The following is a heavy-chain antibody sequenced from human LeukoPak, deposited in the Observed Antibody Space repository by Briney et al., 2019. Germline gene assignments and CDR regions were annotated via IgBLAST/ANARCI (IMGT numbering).Heavy chain of an antibody. Sequence: SETLSLTCTVSGGSISSGGNYWSWLRQLPGKGLEWIGYIYYVGNTNYNPSLKSRLSMSVDTSKNQFSLKLSSVTAADTAVYYCARTFQYSSSWYMDYWGQGTLVTVSS. D-gene: IGHD6-13*01. CDR2: IYYVGNT. CDR1: GGSISSGGNY. J-gene: IGHJ4*02. CDR3: ARTFQYSSSWYMDY. V-gene: IGHV4-31*03.